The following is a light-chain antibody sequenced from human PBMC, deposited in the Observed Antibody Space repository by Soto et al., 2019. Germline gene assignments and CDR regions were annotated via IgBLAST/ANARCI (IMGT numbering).Light chain of an antibody. CDR3: QQSYSTRLT. V-gene: IGKV1-39*01. Sequence: DIQMTQSPSSLSASAGDRVTITCRASQSISSYLNWYQQKPGKAPKLLIYAASSLQSGVPSRFSGSGSGTDFTLTISSLQPEDFATYYCQQSYSTRLTFGPGTKVDIK. CDR1: QSISSY. CDR2: AAS. J-gene: IGKJ3*01.